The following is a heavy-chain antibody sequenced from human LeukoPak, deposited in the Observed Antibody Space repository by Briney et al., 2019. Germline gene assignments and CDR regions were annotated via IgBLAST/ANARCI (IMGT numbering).Heavy chain of an antibody. CDR2: IKQDGSGK. Sequence: GGPLRLSCAASGFTFSSHWMSWVRQGPGKGLEWVANIKQDGSGKYYVDSVKGRFTISRDNAKNSLYLQMNSLRAEDTAVYYCARSNREFASGSGNLWGQGTLVTVSS. V-gene: IGHV3-7*05. J-gene: IGHJ5*02. CDR1: GFTFSSHW. CDR3: ARSNREFASGSGNL. D-gene: IGHD3-10*01.